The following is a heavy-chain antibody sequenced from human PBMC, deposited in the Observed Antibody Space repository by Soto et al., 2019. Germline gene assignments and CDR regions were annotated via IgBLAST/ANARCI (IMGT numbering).Heavy chain of an antibody. CDR3: AKDHRPLVGATQNDAFDI. CDR1: EFTFSTYG. J-gene: IGHJ3*02. Sequence: QVQLVESGGGVVQPGRSLRLSCTDSEFTFSTYGMHWVRQAPGKGLEWVAVISYDGSNKYYADSVKGRFTISRDNSKNTLYMQMKRLRAEDTAVYYCAKDHRPLVGATQNDAFDIWGQGTMVTVSS. V-gene: IGHV3-30*18. D-gene: IGHD1-26*01. CDR2: ISYDGSNK.